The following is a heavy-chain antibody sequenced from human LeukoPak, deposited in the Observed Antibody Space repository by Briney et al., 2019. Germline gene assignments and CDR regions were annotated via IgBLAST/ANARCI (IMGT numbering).Heavy chain of an antibody. CDR2: ISSSSSYT. Sequence: PGGSLRLSCAASGFTFSSYSMNWVRQAPGKGLEWVSSISSSSSYTYYADSVKGRFTISRDNAKNSLYLQMNSLRAEDTAVYYCARDRSSLTGVTTYFDYWGQGTLVTVSS. J-gene: IGHJ4*02. CDR3: ARDRSSLTGVTTYFDY. D-gene: IGHD2-21*02. V-gene: IGHV3-21*01. CDR1: GFTFSSYS.